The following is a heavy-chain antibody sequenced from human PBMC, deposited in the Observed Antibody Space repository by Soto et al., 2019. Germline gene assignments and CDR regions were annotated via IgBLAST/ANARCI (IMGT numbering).Heavy chain of an antibody. CDR1: GFTFSTYG. J-gene: IGHJ6*03. V-gene: IGHV3-23*01. D-gene: IGHD5-12*01. Sequence: GGSLRLSCAASGFTFSTYGMSWVRQAPGKGLEWVSTISGSGGSAYYADFVKGRFTISRDNSNNTLHLQMNSLRAEDTAVYYCANNGRYTGYGNNYYYYFYMDVWGKGTTVTVSS. CDR3: ANNGRYTGYGNNYYYYFYMDV. CDR2: ISGSGGSA.